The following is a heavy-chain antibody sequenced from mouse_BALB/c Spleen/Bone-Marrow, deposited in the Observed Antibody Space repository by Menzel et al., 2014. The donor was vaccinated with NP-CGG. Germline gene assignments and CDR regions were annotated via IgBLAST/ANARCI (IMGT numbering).Heavy chain of an antibody. CDR2: INPGSGGT. Sequence: VQLKESGAELVRPGTSVKVSCKASGYAFTNYLIEWVKQRPGQGLEWIGVINPGSGGTNYNEKFKGKATLTADKSSSTAYMQLSSLTSDDSAVYFCARWDYAMDYWGQGTSVTVSS. CDR1: GYAFTNYL. CDR3: ARWDYAMDY. V-gene: IGHV1-54*01. J-gene: IGHJ4*01.